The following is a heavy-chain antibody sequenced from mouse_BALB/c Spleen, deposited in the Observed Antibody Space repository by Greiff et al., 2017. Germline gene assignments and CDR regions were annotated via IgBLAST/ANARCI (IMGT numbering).Heavy chain of an antibody. CDR1: GFTFSSFG. CDR3: ASLYGNPYAMDY. V-gene: IGHV5-17*02. CDR2: ISSGSSTI. D-gene: IGHD2-1*01. J-gene: IGHJ4*01. Sequence: EVMLVESGGGLVQPGGSRKLSCAASGFTFSSFGMHWVRQAPEKGLEWVAYISSGSSTIYYADTVKGRFTISRDNPKNTLFLQMTSLRSEDTAMYYCASLYGNPYAMDYWGQGTSVTVSS.